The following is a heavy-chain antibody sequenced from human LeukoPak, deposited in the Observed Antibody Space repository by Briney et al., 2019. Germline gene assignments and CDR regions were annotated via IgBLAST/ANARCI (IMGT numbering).Heavy chain of an antibody. V-gene: IGHV3-49*04. CDR1: GFTFSSYA. CDR3: VRHDGMILPV. CDR2: ITSKPYGEAT. Sequence: GGSLRLSCAASGFTFSSYAMSWVRQAPGRGLEWVGFITSKPYGEATHYAASVSGRFTFSRDDSKSVAYLQMNSLKTEDTAVYYCVRHDGMILPVWGQGTLVTVSS. J-gene: IGHJ4*02. D-gene: IGHD3/OR15-3a*01.